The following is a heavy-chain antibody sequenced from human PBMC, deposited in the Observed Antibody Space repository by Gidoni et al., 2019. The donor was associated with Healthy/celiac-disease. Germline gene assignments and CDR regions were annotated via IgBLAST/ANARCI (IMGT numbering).Heavy chain of an antibody. J-gene: IGHJ4*02. CDR2: INHSGST. CDR3: ARVGRYSYGPLDY. CDR1: GGSFSGYY. Sequence: QVQLQQWGAGLLKPSETLSLTCAVDGGSFSGYYWSWIRQPPGKGLEWIGEINHSGSTNYNPSLKSRVTISVDTSKNQFSLKLSSVTAADTAVYYCARVGRYSYGPLDYWGQGTLVTVSS. D-gene: IGHD5-18*01. V-gene: IGHV4-34*01.